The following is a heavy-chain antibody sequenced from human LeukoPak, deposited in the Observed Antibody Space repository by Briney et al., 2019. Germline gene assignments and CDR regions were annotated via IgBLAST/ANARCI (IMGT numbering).Heavy chain of an antibody. Sequence: ASVKVSCKASGYTFTSYGISWVRQAPGQGLEWMGWISAYNGNTNYAQKLQGRVTMTTDTSTSTAYMGLRSLRSEDTAVYFCGRSMVRGVNYYFDFWGQGTLVTVSS. V-gene: IGHV1-18*01. CDR3: GRSMVRGVNYYFDF. D-gene: IGHD3-10*01. CDR2: ISAYNGNT. CDR1: GYTFTSYG. J-gene: IGHJ4*02.